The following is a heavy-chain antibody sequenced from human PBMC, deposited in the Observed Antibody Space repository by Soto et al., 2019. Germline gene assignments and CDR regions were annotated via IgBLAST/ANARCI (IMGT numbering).Heavy chain of an antibody. Sequence: APVKVSCKASGVTFSSYAISRVRQAPAQGLEWMGGIIPLFGTANYAQKFQGRVTITADESTSTAYMELSSLRSEDTAVYYCPRGRSTKGDYYGMDVWGQGMTVTVS. CDR3: PRGRSTKGDYYGMDV. CDR1: GVTFSSYA. CDR2: IIPLFGTA. J-gene: IGHJ6*02. V-gene: IGHV1-69*13.